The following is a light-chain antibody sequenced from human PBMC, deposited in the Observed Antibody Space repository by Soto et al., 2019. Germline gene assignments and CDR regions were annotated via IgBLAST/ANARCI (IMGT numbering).Light chain of an antibody. Sequence: EIVMTQSPATLSVSPGERATLSCRASPSGSSNLAWYQQKPGQAPRLLIYGSSTRATGIPARFSGSGSGTEFTLNINSLQSEDLAVYYCQQYNNWPPTFGQGTKVEI. V-gene: IGKV3-15*01. CDR1: PSGSSN. CDR2: GSS. CDR3: QQYNNWPPT. J-gene: IGKJ1*01.